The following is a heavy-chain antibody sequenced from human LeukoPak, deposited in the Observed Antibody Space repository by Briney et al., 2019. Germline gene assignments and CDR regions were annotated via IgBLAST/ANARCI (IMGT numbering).Heavy chain of an antibody. D-gene: IGHD6-6*01. Sequence: PGGSLRLSCAASGFTFSSYWMHWVRQAPGKGPVWVSRISTDGSSTNSADSVKGRLTISRDNAKNTLYLQMNSLRAEDTAVYYCVREYSSSSGRAFDIWGQGTMVTVSP. V-gene: IGHV3-74*01. CDR3: VREYSSSSGRAFDI. CDR2: ISTDGSST. CDR1: GFTFSSYW. J-gene: IGHJ3*02.